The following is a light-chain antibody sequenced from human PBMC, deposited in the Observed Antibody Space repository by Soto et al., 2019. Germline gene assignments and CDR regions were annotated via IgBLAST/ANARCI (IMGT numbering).Light chain of an antibody. J-gene: IGKJ1*01. CDR3: QFYGDPSKT. CDR1: QTVSSNF. V-gene: IGKV3-20*01. CDR2: DAS. Sequence: EIVLTPSPGTLSLSPGERGTLSCRASQTVSSNFLAWYQQKPGQAPRLLIFDASTRATGIPDRFTGSGSGTDFTLTISRLEPEDFAVYYCQFYGDPSKTCGQGTKGDIK.